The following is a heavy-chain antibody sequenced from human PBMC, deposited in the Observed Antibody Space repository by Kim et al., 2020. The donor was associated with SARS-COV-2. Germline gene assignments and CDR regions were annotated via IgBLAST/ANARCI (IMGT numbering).Heavy chain of an antibody. D-gene: IGHD2-2*01. CDR3: ARSPLLLVPAAPEELYWFDP. J-gene: IGHJ5*02. CDR1: GGTFSSYA. V-gene: IGHV1-69*13. CDR2: IIPIFGTA. Sequence: SVKVSCKASGGTFSSYAISWVRQAPGQGLEWMGGIIPIFGTANYAQKFQGRVTITADESTSTAYMELSSLRSEDTAVYYCARSPLLLVPAAPEELYWFDPWGQGTLVTVSS.